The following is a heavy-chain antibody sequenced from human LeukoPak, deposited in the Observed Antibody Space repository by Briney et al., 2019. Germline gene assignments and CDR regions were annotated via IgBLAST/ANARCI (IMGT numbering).Heavy chain of an antibody. V-gene: IGHV3-48*04. D-gene: IGHD2-2*01. CDR1: GFTFNTYW. Sequence: PGGSLRLSCAASGFTFNTYWMTWVRQAPGKGLEWVSYISASGSTVNYADSVKGRFTISRDNAKRSLYLQMNNLTAEDTAVYYCARDGCSSTSCFDYWGQGTLVIVSS. CDR3: ARDGCSSTSCFDY. CDR2: ISASGSTV. J-gene: IGHJ4*02.